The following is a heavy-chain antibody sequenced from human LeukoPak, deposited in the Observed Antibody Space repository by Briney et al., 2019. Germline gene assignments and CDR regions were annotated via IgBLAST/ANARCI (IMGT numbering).Heavy chain of an antibody. CDR1: GYTFTSHD. CDR2: INPSTGEK. J-gene: IGHJ4*02. V-gene: IGHV1-8*01. D-gene: IGHD2-2*01. CDR3: TRHTSPTFDY. Sequence: ASVKVSCKASGYTFTSHDINWVRQATGQGPEWMGWINPSTGEKGYAQKFQGRVTITRSTSINTTYMELSSLRSEDTAVYYCTRHTSPTFDYWGQGTLVTVSS.